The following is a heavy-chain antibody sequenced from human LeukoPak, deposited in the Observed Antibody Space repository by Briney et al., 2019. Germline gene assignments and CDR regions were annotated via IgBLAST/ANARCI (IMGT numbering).Heavy chain of an antibody. J-gene: IGHJ6*03. Sequence: PGGSLRLSCAASGFTFSSYAMSWVRQAPGKGLEWVSATSGSGGSTYYADSVKGRFTISRDNSKNTLYLQMNSLRAEDTAVYYCAKFDGSSWRRSYYYMDVWGKGTTVTVSS. CDR2: TSGSGGST. CDR1: GFTFSSYA. CDR3: AKFDGSSWRRSYYYMDV. D-gene: IGHD6-13*01. V-gene: IGHV3-23*01.